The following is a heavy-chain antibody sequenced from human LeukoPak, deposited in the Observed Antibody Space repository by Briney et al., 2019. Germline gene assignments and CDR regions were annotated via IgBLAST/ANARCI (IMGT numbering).Heavy chain of an antibody. J-gene: IGHJ3*02. V-gene: IGHV3-21*01. CDR3: ARVAVRSQHASDI. Sequence: PGGSLRLSCAASGFTFSSYSMNWVRQAPGKGLEWVSSISSSSSYIYYADSVKGRFTISRDNAKNSLYLQMNSLRAEDTAVYYCARVAVRSQHASDIWGQGTMVTVSS. CDR2: ISSSSSYI. CDR1: GFTFSSYS. D-gene: IGHD2-8*01.